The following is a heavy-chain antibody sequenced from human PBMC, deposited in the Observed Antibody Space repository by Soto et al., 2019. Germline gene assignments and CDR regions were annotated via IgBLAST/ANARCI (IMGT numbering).Heavy chain of an antibody. Sequence: QVQLQESGPGLVKHSETLSLTCTVSGGSISSYYWSWIRQSPGKGLEWIGYIYYSGNTNYNPSLKSRVIISIDTSKNQFSLKLTSVTAADTAVYYCARHPTDAFDFWGQGTMVTVSS. J-gene: IGHJ3*01. CDR3: ARHPTDAFDF. V-gene: IGHV4-59*08. CDR2: IYYSGNT. CDR1: GGSISSYY.